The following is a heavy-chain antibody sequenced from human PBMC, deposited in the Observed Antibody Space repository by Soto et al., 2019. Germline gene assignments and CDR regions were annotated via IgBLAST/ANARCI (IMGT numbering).Heavy chain of an antibody. Sequence: PSETLSLTCAAYGGSFSGYYWRWIRQPPGKGLEWMGEINHRGRTNYNPSLKSRLTISVDTSKNQFSLYLTSVTAADTAVYYCARVPSGDYPPYNWFDPWGQGTLVTVSS. J-gene: IGHJ5*02. CDR2: INHRGRT. D-gene: IGHD4-17*01. V-gene: IGHV4-34*01. CDR3: ARVPSGDYPPYNWFDP. CDR1: GGSFSGYY.